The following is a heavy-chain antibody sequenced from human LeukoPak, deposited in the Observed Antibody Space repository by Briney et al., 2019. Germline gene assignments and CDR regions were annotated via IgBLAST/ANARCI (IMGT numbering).Heavy chain of an antibody. Sequence: PGGSLRLSCEASGFTFSGYAMSWVRQAPGKGLEWVSSINPFGARTYYADSVKGRFTISRDNSKNTLYLQMNSLRAEDTALYYCAKVALGYCSGSSCYYFDYGGQGTLVTVSS. CDR2: INPFGART. CDR1: GFTFSGYA. J-gene: IGHJ4*02. V-gene: IGHV3-23*01. D-gene: IGHD2-15*01. CDR3: AKVALGYCSGSSCYYFDY.